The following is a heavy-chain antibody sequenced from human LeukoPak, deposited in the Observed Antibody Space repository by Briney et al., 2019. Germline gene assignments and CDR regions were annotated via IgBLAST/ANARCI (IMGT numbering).Heavy chain of an antibody. V-gene: IGHV1-24*01. CDR3: ARGRYDSSS. Sequence: GASVKVSCKVSGYTLTKLSIHWVRQAPGKGLEWMGGFDPKDGETIYAQKFQGRVTMTKDTSTDTAYMELSSLRSEDTAVYYCARGRYDSSSWSQGTLVSVSS. CDR2: FDPKDGET. D-gene: IGHD3-9*01. J-gene: IGHJ4*02. CDR1: GYTLTKLS.